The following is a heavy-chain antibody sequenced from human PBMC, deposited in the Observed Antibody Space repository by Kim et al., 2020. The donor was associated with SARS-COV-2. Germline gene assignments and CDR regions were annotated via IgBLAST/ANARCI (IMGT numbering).Heavy chain of an antibody. J-gene: IGHJ6*02. CDR3: ARDLSHYDFWSGCVSPRGGMDV. CDR2: IYYSGST. CDR1: GGSVSSGSYY. V-gene: IGHV4-61*01. Sequence: SETLSLTCTVSGGSVSSGSYYWSWIRQPPGKGLEWIGYIYYSGSTNYNPSLKSRVTISVDTSKNQFSLKLSSVTAADTAVYYCARDLSHYDFWSGCVSPRGGMDVWGQGTTVTVSS. D-gene: IGHD3-3*01.